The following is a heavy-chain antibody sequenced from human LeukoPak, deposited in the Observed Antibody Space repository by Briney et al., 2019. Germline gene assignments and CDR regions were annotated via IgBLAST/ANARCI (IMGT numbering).Heavy chain of an antibody. Sequence: GGSLRLSCAASGFTFSSYAMHWVRQAPGKGLEWVAVISYDGSNKYYADSVKGRFTISRDNSKNTLYLQMNSLRAEDTAVYYCAKDPYNWNQRSLDYWGQGTLVTVSS. J-gene: IGHJ4*02. CDR3: AKDPYNWNQRSLDY. D-gene: IGHD1-20*01. CDR2: ISYDGSNK. CDR1: GFTFSSYA. V-gene: IGHV3-30-3*01.